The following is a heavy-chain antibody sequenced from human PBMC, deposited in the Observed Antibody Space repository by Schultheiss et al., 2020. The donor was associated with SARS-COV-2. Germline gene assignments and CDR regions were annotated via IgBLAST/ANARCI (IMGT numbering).Heavy chain of an antibody. CDR3: AREGYPDAFDI. Sequence: GGSLRLSCAASGFTFSSYSMNWVRQAPGKGLEWVSSISSSSSYIYYADSVKGRFTISRDNSKNTLYLQMNSLRAEDTAVYYCAREGYPDAFDIWGQGTMVTVSS. CDR1: GFTFSSYS. J-gene: IGHJ3*02. D-gene: IGHD5-18*01. V-gene: IGHV3-21*01. CDR2: ISSSSSYI.